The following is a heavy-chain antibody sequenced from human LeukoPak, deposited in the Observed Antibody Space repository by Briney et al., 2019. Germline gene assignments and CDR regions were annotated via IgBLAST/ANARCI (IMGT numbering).Heavy chain of an antibody. V-gene: IGHV1-18*01. Sequence: ASVKVSCKASGYTFTSYGISWVRQAPGQGLEWMGWISAYNGNTNYAQKLQGRVTMTTDTSTGTAYMELRSLRSDDTAVYYCARLYYDSSGPCFDYWGQGTLVTVSS. CDR3: ARLYYDSSGPCFDY. D-gene: IGHD3-22*01. CDR2: ISAYNGNT. CDR1: GYTFTSYG. J-gene: IGHJ4*02.